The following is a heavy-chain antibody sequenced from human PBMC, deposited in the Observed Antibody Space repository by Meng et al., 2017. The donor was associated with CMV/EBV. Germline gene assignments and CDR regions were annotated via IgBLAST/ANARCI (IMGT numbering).Heavy chain of an antibody. V-gene: IGHV4-61*01. D-gene: IGHD1-26*01. Sequence: SETLSLTCTVSGASVSSGSYYWSWIRQPPGKGLEWIGYIYYSGSTNYNPSLKSRVIISLDTSKNQFSLKLSSVTAADTAVYYCANNLVGTTPYWGQGTLVTVSS. CDR2: IYYSGST. CDR3: ANNLVGTTPY. J-gene: IGHJ4*02. CDR1: GASVSSGSYY.